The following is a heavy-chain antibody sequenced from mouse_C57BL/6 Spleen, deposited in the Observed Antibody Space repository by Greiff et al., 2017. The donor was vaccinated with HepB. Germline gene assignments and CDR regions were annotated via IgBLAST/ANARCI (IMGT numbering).Heavy chain of an antibody. J-gene: IGHJ3*01. CDR1: GYTFTDYN. Sequence: EVQLQQSGPELVKPGASVKIPCKASGYTFTDYNMDWVKQSHGKSLEWIGDINPNNGGTNYNQKLKGKATLTVDKSSSTAYMELRSLTSEDTAVYYCARKGVHGNSSWFAYWGQGTLVTVSA. D-gene: IGHD1-1*01. V-gene: IGHV1-18*01. CDR2: INPNNGGT. CDR3: ARKGVHGNSSWFAY.